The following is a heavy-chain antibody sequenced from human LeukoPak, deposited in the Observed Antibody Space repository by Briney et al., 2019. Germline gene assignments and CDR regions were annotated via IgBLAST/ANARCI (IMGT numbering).Heavy chain of an antibody. Sequence: ASVKVSCKASGYTFTGYYMHWVRQAPGQGLEWMGWINSNSGGTNYAQKFQGRVTMTRDTSISTAYMELSRLRSDDTAVYYCASGLYSSSWYTRFDPWGQGTLVTVSS. D-gene: IGHD6-13*01. V-gene: IGHV1-2*02. CDR3: ASGLYSSSWYTRFDP. J-gene: IGHJ5*02. CDR2: INSNSGGT. CDR1: GYTFTGYY.